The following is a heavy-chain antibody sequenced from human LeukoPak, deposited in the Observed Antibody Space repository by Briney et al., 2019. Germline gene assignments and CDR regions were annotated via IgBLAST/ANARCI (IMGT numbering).Heavy chain of an antibody. CDR3: ARLGRGHDY. CDR1: GGSISSYY. V-gene: IGHV4-59*08. D-gene: IGHD3-10*01. CDR2: IYYSGST. J-gene: IGHJ4*02. Sequence: SETLSLTCTVSGGSISSYYWSWIRQPPGKGLEWIGYIYYSGSTNYNPSLKSRVTISVDTSKNQFSLKLSSVTAADTAVYYCARLGRGHDYWGQGTLVTVPS.